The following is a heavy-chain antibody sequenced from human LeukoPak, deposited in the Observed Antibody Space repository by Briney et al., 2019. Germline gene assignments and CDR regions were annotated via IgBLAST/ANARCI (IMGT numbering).Heavy chain of an antibody. J-gene: IGHJ6*03. CDR1: RYTFTGHY. CDR2: INPNSGGT. Sequence: GASVKVSCTASRYTFTGHYVDWVRQAPGRGLAWMGWINPNSGGTNYAQKFQGRVTMTRDTSISTAYMDLSRLRSDDTAVYYCARDGGYYMDVWGKGTTVTVSS. V-gene: IGHV1-2*02. D-gene: IGHD3-16*01. CDR3: ARDGGYYMDV.